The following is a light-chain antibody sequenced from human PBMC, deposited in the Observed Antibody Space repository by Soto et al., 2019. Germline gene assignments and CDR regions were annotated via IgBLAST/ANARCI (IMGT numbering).Light chain of an antibody. J-gene: IGLJ2*01. CDR3: TSYARGSTLA. CDR1: SSDVGGYHY. CDR2: EVS. Sequence: QSALTQPASVSGSPGQSITISCTGTSSDVGGYHYVSWYQQHPGKAPKLIIYEVSNRPSGVSSRFSGSKSGNTASLTISGLQAEDEADYYCTSYARGSTLALGGETKLTVL. V-gene: IGLV2-14*01.